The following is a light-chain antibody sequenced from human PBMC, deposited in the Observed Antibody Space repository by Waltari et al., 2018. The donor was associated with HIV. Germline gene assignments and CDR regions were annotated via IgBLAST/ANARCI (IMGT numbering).Light chain of an antibody. CDR1: SSDVGRYHF. V-gene: IGLV2-23*02. Sequence: QSALTQPASVSGSPGQSITISCTGTSSDVGRYHFVSWYQQHPGKAPKLMIYEVSKRPSGVSNRFSGSKSGNTASLTISGLQAEDEADYYCCSYAGSSTWVFGGGTKLTVL. CDR3: CSYAGSSTWV. CDR2: EVS. J-gene: IGLJ3*02.